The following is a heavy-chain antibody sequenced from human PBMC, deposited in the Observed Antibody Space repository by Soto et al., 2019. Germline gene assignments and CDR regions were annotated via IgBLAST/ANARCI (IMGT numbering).Heavy chain of an antibody. CDR1: GFTFSIYS. CDR2: IWYDGSNK. Sequence: PGGSLRLSCAASGFTFSIYSMNWVRQAPGKGLEWVAVIWYDGSNKYYADSVKGRFTISRDDPKNTLSLQMDGLRAEDTAVYYCARDIYSSSYYHYYSMDVWGQGTTVTVSS. V-gene: IGHV3-33*08. CDR3: ARDIYSSSYYHYYSMDV. D-gene: IGHD6-6*01. J-gene: IGHJ6*02.